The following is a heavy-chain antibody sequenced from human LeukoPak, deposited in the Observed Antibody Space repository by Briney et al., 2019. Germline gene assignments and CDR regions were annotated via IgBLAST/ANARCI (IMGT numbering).Heavy chain of an antibody. CDR1: GFIFRNHW. J-gene: IGHJ4*02. Sequence: QPGGSLRLSCAASGFIFRNHWMSWVRQVPGRGLEWVAHIKQGGNEKHYVDSVEGRFTLSRDDSKNSLYLQMNSLRVDDSAVYYCARGPNHGDRVDYFDYWGQGTLVTVSS. CDR2: IKQGGNEK. CDR3: ARGPNHGDRVDYFDY. V-gene: IGHV3-7*01. D-gene: IGHD4-17*01.